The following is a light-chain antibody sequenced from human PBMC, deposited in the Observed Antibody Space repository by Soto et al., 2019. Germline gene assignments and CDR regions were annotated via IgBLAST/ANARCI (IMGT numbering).Light chain of an antibody. V-gene: IGLV1-40*01. CDR1: SSNIGAGYD. CDR3: QSYDSTLRGV. Sequence: QSVLTQPPSVSGAPGQRVTISCTGTSSNIGAGYDVHWYQQLPQTAPKLLIYGNNNRPSGVPDRFSGSKSGTSASLAITGLQAEDEGDYYCQSYDSTLRGVFGTGTKLTVL. CDR2: GNN. J-gene: IGLJ1*01.